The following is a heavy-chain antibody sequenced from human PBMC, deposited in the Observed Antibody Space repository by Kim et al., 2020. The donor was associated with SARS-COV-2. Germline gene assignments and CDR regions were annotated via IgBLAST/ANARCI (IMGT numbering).Heavy chain of an antibody. D-gene: IGHD4-4*01. CDR3: AKRNSNYDFDY. J-gene: IGHJ4*02. V-gene: IGHV3-30*18. CDR2: ISYDGSNK. Sequence: GGSLRLSCAASGFTFSSYGMHWVRQAPGKGLEWVAVISYDGSNKYYADSVKGRFTISRDNSKNTLYLQMNSLRAEDTAVYYCAKRNSNYDFDYWGQGTLVTVSS. CDR1: GFTFSSYG.